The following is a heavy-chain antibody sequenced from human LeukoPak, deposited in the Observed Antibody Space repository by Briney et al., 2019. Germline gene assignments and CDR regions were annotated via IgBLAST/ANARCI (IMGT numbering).Heavy chain of an antibody. J-gene: IGHJ3*02. CDR3: ARLPYGITIFGVVIIGAFDI. CDR2: INHSGST. V-gene: IGHV4-34*01. D-gene: IGHD3-3*01. CDR1: EFTFSSYA. Sequence: GSLRLSCAASEFTFSSYAMNWVRQPPGKGLEWIGEINHSGSTNYNPSLKSRVTISVDTSKNQFSLKLSSVTAADTAVYYCARLPYGITIFGVVIIGAFDIWGQGTMVTVSS.